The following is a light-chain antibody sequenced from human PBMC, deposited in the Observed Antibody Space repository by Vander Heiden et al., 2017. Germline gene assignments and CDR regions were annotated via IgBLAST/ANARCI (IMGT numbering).Light chain of an antibody. CDR1: QSISSY. J-gene: IGKJ3*01. CDR2: AAS. V-gene: IGKV1-39*01. CDR3: QQSSSTPST. Sequence: DIQLTQSPSSLSASVGDRVTITCRASQSISSYLNWYQQKPGKAPKLLIYAASSLQSGVPSRFSGSGSGTDFTLTISSLQPEDFATYYCQQSSSTPSTFGP.